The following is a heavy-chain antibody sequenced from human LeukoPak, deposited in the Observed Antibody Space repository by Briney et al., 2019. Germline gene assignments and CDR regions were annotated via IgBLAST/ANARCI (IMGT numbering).Heavy chain of an antibody. CDR1: GGSISSYY. J-gene: IGHJ3*02. D-gene: IGHD5-18*01. CDR3: ARDAGYSYGNDAFDI. V-gene: IGHV4-59*01. CDR2: IYYSGST. Sequence: PSETLSFTCTVSGGSISSYYWSWIRQPPGKGLEWIGYIYYSGSTNYNPSLKSRVTISVDTSKNQFSLKLSSVTAADTAVYYCARDAGYSYGNDAFDIWGQGTMVTVSS.